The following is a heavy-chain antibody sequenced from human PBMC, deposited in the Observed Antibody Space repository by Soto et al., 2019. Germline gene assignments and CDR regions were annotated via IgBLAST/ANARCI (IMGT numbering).Heavy chain of an antibody. CDR3: ARVIVVVPAGGDAFDI. CDR2: ISSSSSTI. CDR1: VFTFSSYS. Sequence: PGGSLRLSCAASVFTFSSYSMNWVRQAPGKGLEWVSYISSSSSTIYYADSVKGRFTISRDNAKNSLYLQMNSLRAEDTAVYYCARVIVVVPAGGDAFDIWGQGTMVTVSS. V-gene: IGHV3-48*01. D-gene: IGHD2-2*01. J-gene: IGHJ3*02.